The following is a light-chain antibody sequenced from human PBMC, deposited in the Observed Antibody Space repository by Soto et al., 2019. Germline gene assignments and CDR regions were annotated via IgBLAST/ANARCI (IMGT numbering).Light chain of an antibody. CDR2: DAS. Sequence: DIQMTQSPSTLSASVGDRVTITCRASQSISSWLAWYQQKPGKAPKLLIYDASSLESGVPSRFSGSGSGTEFTPPLSSLEPDGFATFYCQQEYSYSIFPFRPGNKVDIK. V-gene: IGKV1-5*01. CDR3: QQEYSYSIFP. J-gene: IGKJ3*01. CDR1: QSISSW.